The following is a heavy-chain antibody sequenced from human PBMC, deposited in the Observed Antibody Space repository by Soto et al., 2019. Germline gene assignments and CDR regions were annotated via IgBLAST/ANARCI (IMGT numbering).Heavy chain of an antibody. J-gene: IGHJ3*02. D-gene: IGHD3-16*02. CDR2: ISSSSSTI. CDR3: ARVFNNYDYVWGSYRPRGDAFDI. Sequence: GGSLRLSCAASGSTFSSYSMNWVRQAPGKGLEWVSYISSSSSTIYYADSVKGRFTISRDNAKNSLYLQMNSLRDEDTAVYYCARVFNNYDYVWGSYRPRGDAFDIWGQGTMVTVSS. V-gene: IGHV3-48*02. CDR1: GSTFSSYS.